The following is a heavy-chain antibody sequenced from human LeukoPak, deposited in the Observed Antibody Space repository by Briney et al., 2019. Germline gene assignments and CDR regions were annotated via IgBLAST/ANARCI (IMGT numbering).Heavy chain of an antibody. D-gene: IGHD2-2*01. V-gene: IGHV4-59*01. Sequence: SETLSLTCTVSGGSIRSYYWSWIRQPPGKGLEWIGYTHNSGSTNYNPSLKSRVTISVDTSKNQFSLKLTSVTAADTAVYYCARAPSPPSSATNFDYWGQGTLVTVSS. J-gene: IGHJ4*02. CDR1: GGSIRSYY. CDR3: ARAPSPPSSATNFDY. CDR2: THNSGST.